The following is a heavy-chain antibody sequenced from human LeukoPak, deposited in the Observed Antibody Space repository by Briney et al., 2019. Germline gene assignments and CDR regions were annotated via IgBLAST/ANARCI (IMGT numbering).Heavy chain of an antibody. V-gene: IGHV1-2*02. D-gene: IGHD6-13*01. Sequence: ASVKVSCKASGYTFTGYYMHWVRQAPGQGLEWMGWINPNSSGTNYAQKFQGRVTMTRDTSISTAYMELSRLRSDDTAVYYCARLAAATSLEYYFDYWGQGTLVTVSS. CDR2: INPNSSGT. CDR1: GYTFTGYY. J-gene: IGHJ4*02. CDR3: ARLAAATSLEYYFDY.